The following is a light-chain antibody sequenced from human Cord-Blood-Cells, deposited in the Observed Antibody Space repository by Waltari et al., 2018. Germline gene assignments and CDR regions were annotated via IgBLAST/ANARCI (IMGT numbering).Light chain of an antibody. CDR1: QSISSY. V-gene: IGKV1-39*01. CDR2: AAS. J-gene: IGKJ1*01. CDR3: QQSYSTPPT. Sequence: DIQMTQSPSSLSASVGDRVTITCRASQSISSYLNWYQQKPGKAPKLLIYAASSLQSGGPSMFSGSGSGTYFTLTISSLQPEDCATYYCQQSYSTPPTFGQGTKVEIK.